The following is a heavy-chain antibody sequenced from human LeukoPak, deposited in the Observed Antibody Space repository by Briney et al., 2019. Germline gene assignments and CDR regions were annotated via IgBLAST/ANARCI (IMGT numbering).Heavy chain of an antibody. CDR2: IYYSGST. Sequence: SETLSLTCTVSGGSVTSYYWSWIRQPPGKGLEWIGYIYYSGSTNYNPSLKSRVTISVDTSKNQFSLKLNSVTAADTAVYYCAREGKYYYMDVWGKGTTVTISS. CDR1: GGSVTSYY. J-gene: IGHJ6*03. V-gene: IGHV4-59*02. CDR3: AREGKYYYMDV.